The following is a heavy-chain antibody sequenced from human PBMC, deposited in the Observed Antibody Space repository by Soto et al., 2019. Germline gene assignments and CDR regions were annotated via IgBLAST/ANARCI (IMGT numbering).Heavy chain of an antibody. J-gene: IGHJ3*01. CDR2: TYLRSKWYN. CDR1: GDSVATNSAT. D-gene: IGHD2-8*01. V-gene: IGHV6-1*01. Sequence: QIQLQQSGPGLVKPSQTLSLTCVISGDSVATNSATCNWIRQSPSRGLEWLGRTYLRSKWYNEYAVSVKSRIAIRPDTSKNLFSLQLGSVNTEDTAVYFCARAAVSFEAFDLWGQGTVVTVSS. CDR3: ARAAVSFEAFDL.